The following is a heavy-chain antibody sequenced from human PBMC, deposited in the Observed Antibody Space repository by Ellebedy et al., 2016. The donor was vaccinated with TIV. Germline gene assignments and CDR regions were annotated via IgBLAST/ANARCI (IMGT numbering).Heavy chain of an antibody. J-gene: IGHJ4*02. CDR3: ARDPTTAVVGPGYFDS. V-gene: IGHV1-18*04. D-gene: IGHD6-19*01. Sequence: ASVKVSCKTSGYTFTGYYMQWVRQAPGQGLEWMGWISTYNDNLNYAQKFQGRVSMTTDTSTSTAYMELRSLRSDDTAVYYCARDPTTAVVGPGYFDSWGQGTLVTVSS. CDR2: ISTYNDNL. CDR1: GYTFTGYY.